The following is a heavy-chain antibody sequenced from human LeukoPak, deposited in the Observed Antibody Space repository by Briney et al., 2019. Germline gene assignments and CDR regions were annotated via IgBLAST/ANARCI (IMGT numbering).Heavy chain of an antibody. CDR2: INPNSGGT. D-gene: IGHD3-10*01. CDR3: ARGGGGLFDYFDY. CDR1: GYTFTGYY. Sequence: ASVKVSCKASGYTFTGYYMHWVRQAPGQGLEWMGWINPNSGGTNYAQKFQGRVTITADKSTSTAYMELSSLRSEDTAVYYCARGGGGLFDYFDYWGQGTLVTVSS. V-gene: IGHV1-2*02. J-gene: IGHJ4*02.